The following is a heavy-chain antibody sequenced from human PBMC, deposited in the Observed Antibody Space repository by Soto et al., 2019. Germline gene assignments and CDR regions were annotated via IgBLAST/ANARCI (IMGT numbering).Heavy chain of an antibody. J-gene: IGHJ5*02. CDR2: IYYIGST. Sequence: ILSLTRTVLGGSIRRGGYYRKWNRQHPGKGLEWIGYIYYIGSTYYNPSLKSRVTISLDTSKNQFSLKLSSVTAADTAVYYCARELGIAVAGNEDWFDPWGQGTLVTVSS. CDR1: GGSIRRGGYY. CDR3: ARELGIAVAGNEDWFDP. V-gene: IGHV4-31*03. D-gene: IGHD6-19*01.